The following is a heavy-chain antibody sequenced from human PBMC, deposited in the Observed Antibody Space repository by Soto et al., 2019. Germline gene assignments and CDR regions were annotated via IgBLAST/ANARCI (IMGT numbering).Heavy chain of an antibody. V-gene: IGHV1-58*01. CDR3: AADRGGYRTYYYGMDV. CDR1: GFTFTNST. Sequence: GASVKVSCKASGFTFTNSTVQWVRQARGQRLEWIGWIVVGSGNTNYAQSFQERVTITRDMSTSTAYMELSSLRAEDTAVYYCAADRGGYRTYYYGMDVWGQGTTVTVSS. CDR2: IVVGSGNT. D-gene: IGHD4-4*01. J-gene: IGHJ6*02.